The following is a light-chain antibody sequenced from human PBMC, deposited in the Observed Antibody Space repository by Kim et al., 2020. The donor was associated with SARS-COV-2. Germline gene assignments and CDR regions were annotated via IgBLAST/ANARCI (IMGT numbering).Light chain of an antibody. CDR3: AAWDDSLNGQVV. Sequence: QSVLSQPPSASGTPGQRVTISCSGSSSNIGSNTVNWYQHLSGTAPKLLIYSDKQRPSGVPARFSGSKSGTSAFLAISGLQSAHEADYYCAAWDDSLNGQVVFGGGTQLTVL. J-gene: IGLJ2*01. CDR2: SDK. CDR1: SSNIGSNT. V-gene: IGLV1-44*01.